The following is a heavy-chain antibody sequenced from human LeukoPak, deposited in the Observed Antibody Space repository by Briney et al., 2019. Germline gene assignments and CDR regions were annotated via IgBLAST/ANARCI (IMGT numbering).Heavy chain of an antibody. D-gene: IGHD5-18*01. V-gene: IGHV1-2*02. Sequence: GAPVKVSCKASGYTFTGYYMHWVRQAPGQGLEGMGWINPNSGGTNYAQKFQGRVTMTRDTSISTAYMELSRLRSDDTAVYYCARDSSYGYYYFDYWGQGTLVTVSS. CDR3: ARDSSYGYYYFDY. CDR2: INPNSGGT. J-gene: IGHJ4*02. CDR1: GYTFTGYY.